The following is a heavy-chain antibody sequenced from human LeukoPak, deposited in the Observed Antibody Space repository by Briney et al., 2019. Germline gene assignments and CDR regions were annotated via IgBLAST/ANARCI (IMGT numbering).Heavy chain of an antibody. CDR1: GFTFREYY. CDR2: ISGSGFTT. J-gene: IGHJ4*02. D-gene: IGHD3-10*01. Sequence: GGSLRLSCVASGFTFREYYMGWIRQAPGKGLEWISYISGSGFTTYYADSVKGRFTISRDNAKNSLYLQMSSLRPEDTGIYYCARDGASKTMVRRFDYWGQGTLATVSS. V-gene: IGHV3-11*01. CDR3: ARDGASKTMVRRFDY.